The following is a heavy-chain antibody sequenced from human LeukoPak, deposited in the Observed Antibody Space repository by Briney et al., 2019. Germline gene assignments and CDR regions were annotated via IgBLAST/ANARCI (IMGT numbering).Heavy chain of an antibody. CDR2: ISGSGGST. Sequence: GGSLILSCAASGFTFSSYAMSWVRQAPGKGLEWVSAISGSGGSTYYADSVKGRFTISRDNSKNTLYLQMNSLRAEDTAVYYCARDTGYSSGHFDYWGQGTLVTVSS. CDR1: GFTFSSYA. CDR3: ARDTGYSSGHFDY. D-gene: IGHD6-19*01. J-gene: IGHJ4*02. V-gene: IGHV3-23*01.